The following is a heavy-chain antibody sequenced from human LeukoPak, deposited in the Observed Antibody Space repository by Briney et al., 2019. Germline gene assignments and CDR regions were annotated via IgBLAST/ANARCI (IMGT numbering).Heavy chain of an antibody. CDR2: ISYDGSNK. V-gene: IGHV3-30*04. D-gene: IGHD2-15*01. CDR3: ARDPPPLGYCSGGSCSALYCFDY. J-gene: IGHJ4*02. CDR1: GFTFSSYA. Sequence: PGGSLRLSCAASGFTFSSYAMHWVRQSPGKGLEWVAVISYDGSNKYYADSVKGRFTISRDNSKNTLYLQMNSLRAEDTAVYYCARDPPPLGYCSGGSCSALYCFDYWGQGTLVTVSS.